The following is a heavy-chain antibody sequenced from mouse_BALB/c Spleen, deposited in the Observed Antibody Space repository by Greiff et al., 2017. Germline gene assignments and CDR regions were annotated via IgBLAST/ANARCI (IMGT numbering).Heavy chain of an antibody. D-gene: IGHD1-1*01. CDR3: ARSYGSSPAWFAY. J-gene: IGHJ3*01. Sequence: QVQLKESGPGLVQPSQSLSITCTVSGFSLTSYGVHWVRQSPGKGLEWLGVTWSGGSTDYNAAFISRLSISKDNSKSQVFFKMNSLQADDTAIYYCARSYGSSPAWFAYWGQGTLVTVSA. V-gene: IGHV2-4-1*01. CDR1: GFSLTSYG. CDR2: TWSGGST.